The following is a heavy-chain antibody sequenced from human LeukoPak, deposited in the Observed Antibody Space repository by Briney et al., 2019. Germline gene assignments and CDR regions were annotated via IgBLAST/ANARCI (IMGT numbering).Heavy chain of an antibody. CDR1: SGSIIGYY. Sequence: SETLSLTCTVSSGSIIGYYWSWIRQPPGKGLEWIGYVYATGTTNYNPSPKTRATISIDTSKNQLSLTLTSVTAADTAVYYCARVTGYVIEDYFDYWGQGTLVTVSS. CDR2: VYATGTT. CDR3: ARVTGYVIEDYFDY. J-gene: IGHJ4*02. D-gene: IGHD3-22*01. V-gene: IGHV4-59*01.